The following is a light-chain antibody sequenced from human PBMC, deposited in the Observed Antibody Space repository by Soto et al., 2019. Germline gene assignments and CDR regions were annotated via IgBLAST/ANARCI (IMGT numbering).Light chain of an antibody. CDR3: QVWDFHSNQVL. CDR2: DDR. CDR1: DIGKKR. Sequence: SFELTQLPSLSVTPGQTARMTCEGDDIGKKRVHWYRQRPGQAPLLVVYDDRDRPSGIPERISGSNSGNTATLAITRVEAGDEADYYCQVWDFHSNQVLFGGGTQLTV. V-gene: IGLV3-21*02. J-gene: IGLJ2*01.